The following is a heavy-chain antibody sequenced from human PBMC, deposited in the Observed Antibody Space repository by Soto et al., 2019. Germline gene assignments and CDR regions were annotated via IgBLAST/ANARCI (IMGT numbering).Heavy chain of an antibody. CDR3: AGGGGKGTMDFYYFDY. CDR1: GFRFGGYG. V-gene: IGHV3-33*01. D-gene: IGHD1-1*01. J-gene: IGHJ4*02. Sequence: PGGSLRLSCAASGFRFGGYGMHWVRQAPGKGLEWVAVIRYDGSNEYYADSAKGRFTISRDNSKNTLYLQMNSLRAEDTAVYYCAGGGGKGTMDFYYFDYWGQGTLVTVSS. CDR2: IRYDGSNE.